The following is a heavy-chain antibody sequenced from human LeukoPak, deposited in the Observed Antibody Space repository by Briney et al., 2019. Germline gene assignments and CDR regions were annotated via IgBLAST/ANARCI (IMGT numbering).Heavy chain of an antibody. D-gene: IGHD6-13*01. CDR1: GFIFSSYS. V-gene: IGHV3-23*01. J-gene: IGHJ6*02. Sequence: TGGSLRLSCAASGFIFSSYSMSWVRQAPGKGLEWVSVITGSGGNTYYADSVKGRFTISKDNSKNTVYLQMSSLRVDDTAVYYWAKAASRSWPSYYYGMDVRGQGTTVTVSS. CDR3: AKAASRSWPSYYYGMDV. CDR2: ITGSGGNT.